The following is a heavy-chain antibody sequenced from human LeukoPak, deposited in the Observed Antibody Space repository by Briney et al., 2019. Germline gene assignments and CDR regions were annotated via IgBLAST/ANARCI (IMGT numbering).Heavy chain of an antibody. J-gene: IGHJ3*02. CDR2: ISTRSNYI. CDR1: GFSFSGYD. V-gene: IGHV3-21*01. D-gene: IGHD3-22*01. CDR3: VRGGYTMIKADAFDI. Sequence: GGSLRLSCTASGFSFSGYDMNLVRQTPGKSLEWVASISTRSNYIYYAASLKGRFTVSRDNAKASLYLQVNNLRADDTGRYYCVRGGYTMIKADAFDIWGQGTLVIVSS.